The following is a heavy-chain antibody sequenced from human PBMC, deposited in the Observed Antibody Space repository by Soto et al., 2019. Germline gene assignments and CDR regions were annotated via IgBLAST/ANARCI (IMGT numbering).Heavy chain of an antibody. Sequence: PSETLSLTCTVSGGSISSSSYYWGWIRQPPGKGLEWVGSIYYSGSTYYNPSLKSRVTISVDTSKNQFSLKLSSVTAADTAVYYCARLEPYHDFWSAKRDDYWGQGTLVTVSS. CDR2: IYYSGST. CDR3: ARLEPYHDFWSAKRDDY. V-gene: IGHV4-39*01. D-gene: IGHD3-3*01. J-gene: IGHJ4*02. CDR1: GGSISSSSYY.